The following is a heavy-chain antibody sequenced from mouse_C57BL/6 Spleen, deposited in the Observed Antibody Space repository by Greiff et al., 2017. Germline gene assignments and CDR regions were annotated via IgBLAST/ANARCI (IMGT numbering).Heavy chain of an antibody. Sequence: VQLQQSGAELAKPGASVKLSCKASGYTFTSYWMHWVKQRPGQGLEWIGYINPSSGYTKYNQKFKDKATLTADKSSSTAYMQLSSLTYEDSAVYYCARRECSSYWYFDVWGTGTTVTVSS. D-gene: IGHD1-3*01. V-gene: IGHV1-7*01. CDR1: GYTFTSYW. CDR2: INPSSGYT. CDR3: ARRECSSYWYFDV. J-gene: IGHJ1*03.